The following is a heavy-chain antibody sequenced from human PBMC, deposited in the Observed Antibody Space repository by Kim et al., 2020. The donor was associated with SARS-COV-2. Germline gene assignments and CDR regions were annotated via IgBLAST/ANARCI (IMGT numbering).Heavy chain of an antibody. Sequence: GGSLRLSCAASGFTFSSYSMNWVRQAPGKGLEWVSSISSSSSYIYYADSVKGRFTISRDNAKNSLYLQMNSLRAEDTAVYYCARDLPITIFGVVIPPPGYYYYGMDVWGQGTTVTVSS. CDR1: GFTFSSYS. J-gene: IGHJ6*02. CDR3: ARDLPITIFGVVIPPPGYYYYGMDV. CDR2: ISSSSSYI. D-gene: IGHD3-3*01. V-gene: IGHV3-21*01.